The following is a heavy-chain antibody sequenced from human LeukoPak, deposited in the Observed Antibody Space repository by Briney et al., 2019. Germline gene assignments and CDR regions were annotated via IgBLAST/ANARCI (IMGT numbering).Heavy chain of an antibody. CDR1: GYSISSGYY. CDR3: ARSHGDYVFDY. Sequence: PSETLSLTCTVSGYSISSGYYWGWIRQPPGEGLEWIGSIYHSGSTYYNPSLKSRVTISVDTSKNQFSLKLSSVTAADTAVYYCARSHGDYVFDYWGQGTLVTVSS. D-gene: IGHD4-17*01. J-gene: IGHJ4*02. CDR2: IYHSGST. V-gene: IGHV4-38-2*02.